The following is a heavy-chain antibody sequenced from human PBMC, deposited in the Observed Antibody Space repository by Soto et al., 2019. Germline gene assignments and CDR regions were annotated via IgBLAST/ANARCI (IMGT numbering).Heavy chain of an antibody. CDR2: IGGSGGST. J-gene: IGHJ4*02. CDR1: GFTFSSYA. Sequence: GGSLRLSCAASGFTFSSYAMSWVRQAPGKGLEWVSAIGGSGGSTYYGGSVKGRFTISRDNSKNTLYLQMNSLRAEDTAVYYCALRKLPAAMYFPFDYWGQGTLVTVSS. D-gene: IGHD2-2*01. CDR3: ALRKLPAAMYFPFDY. V-gene: IGHV3-23*01.